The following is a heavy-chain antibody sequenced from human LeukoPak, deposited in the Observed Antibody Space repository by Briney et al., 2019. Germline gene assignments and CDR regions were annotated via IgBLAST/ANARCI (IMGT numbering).Heavy chain of an antibody. CDR3: AGDGGSYGSGSYYPRYYYYYYMDV. J-gene: IGHJ6*03. CDR1: GFTLSSYE. V-gene: IGHV3-48*03. D-gene: IGHD3-10*01. CDR2: ISSSGTTI. Sequence: GGSLRLSCTVSGFTLSSYEMSWIRQAPGKGLEWVSYISSSGTTIYYADSVKGRFTISRDNAKNSLYLQMNSLRAEDTAVYYCAGDGGSYGSGSYYPRYYYYYYMDVWGKGTTVTVSS.